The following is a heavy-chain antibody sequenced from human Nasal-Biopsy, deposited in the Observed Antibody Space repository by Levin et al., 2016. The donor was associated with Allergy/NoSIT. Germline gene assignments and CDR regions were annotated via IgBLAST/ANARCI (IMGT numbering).Heavy chain of an antibody. J-gene: IGHJ4*02. Sequence: GESLKISCAASGITFSRSWMSWVRQAPGKGLEWVANINQDGSETFYVDSVKGRFTISRDNAKNSLFLQMNSLRAEDTAVYFCARDPGRGAVDYWGQGTLVTVSS. D-gene: IGHD3-10*01. CDR2: INQDGSET. V-gene: IGHV3-7*01. CDR3: ARDPGRGAVDY. CDR1: GITFSRSW.